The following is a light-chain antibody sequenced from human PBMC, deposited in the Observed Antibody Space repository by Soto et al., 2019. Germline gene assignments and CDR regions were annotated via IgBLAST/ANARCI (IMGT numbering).Light chain of an antibody. CDR3: SSYAGSNNRYV. V-gene: IGLV2-8*01. J-gene: IGLJ1*01. Sequence: SVLTQPPSASGSPGQSVTISCTGTSSDVGGYNYVSWYQQHPGKAPKLMIYEVSKRPSGVPDRFSGSKSGNTASLTVSGLQAEDEADYYCSSYAGSNNRYVFGTGTKVTV. CDR1: SSDVGGYNY. CDR2: EVS.